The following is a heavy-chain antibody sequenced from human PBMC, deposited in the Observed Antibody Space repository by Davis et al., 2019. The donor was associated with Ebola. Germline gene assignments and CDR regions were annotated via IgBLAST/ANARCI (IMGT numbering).Heavy chain of an antibody. Sequence: SETLSLTCTVSGGSIRSGDFYWSWIRQPPGKGLELIGYIYYSGSTYYNPSLESRVTISVDTSNNQFSLKLSSVTAADTAVYYCARDLFGDIEYWGQGIVVTVSS. CDR2: IYYSGST. J-gene: IGHJ4*02. CDR1: GGSIRSGDFY. CDR3: ARDLFGDIEY. D-gene: IGHD3-10*01. V-gene: IGHV4-30-4*01.